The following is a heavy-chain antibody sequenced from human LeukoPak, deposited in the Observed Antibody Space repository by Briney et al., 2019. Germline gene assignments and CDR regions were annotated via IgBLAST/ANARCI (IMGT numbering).Heavy chain of an antibody. J-gene: IGHJ4*02. Sequence: ASVKVSCKAPGYTFTSYDINWVRQATGQGLEWMGWMNPNSGNTGYAQKFQGRVTMTRNTSISTAYMELSSLRSEDTAVYYCAMRGDYTGLYIEYWGQGTLVTVSS. D-gene: IGHD4-11*01. CDR3: AMRGDYTGLYIEY. CDR2: MNPNSGNT. CDR1: GYTFTSYD. V-gene: IGHV1-8*01.